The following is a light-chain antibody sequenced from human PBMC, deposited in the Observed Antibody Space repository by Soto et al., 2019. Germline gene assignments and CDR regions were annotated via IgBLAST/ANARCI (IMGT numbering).Light chain of an antibody. Sequence: QSVLTQPPSVSAAPGQTVTISCSGSSSNIGSNYVSWYQQLPGTAPKLLIYENNKRPSGIPDRFSGSKSGTSATLGITGLQTGDEADYYCGTWDNSLSAVFGGGTKLTVL. CDR1: SSNIGSNY. CDR2: ENN. V-gene: IGLV1-51*02. J-gene: IGLJ3*02. CDR3: GTWDNSLSAV.